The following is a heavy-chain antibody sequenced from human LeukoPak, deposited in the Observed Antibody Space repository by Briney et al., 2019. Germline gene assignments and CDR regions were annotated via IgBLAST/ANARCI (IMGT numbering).Heavy chain of an antibody. V-gene: IGHV1-2*02. D-gene: IGHD3-22*01. Sequence: GASVKVSCKASGYTFTNYYIHWVRQAPGQGLEWIGWINPNSGGTNYAQKFQGRVTMTRDTSIGTAYMELNRLRSDDTAVYYCARGSYDSSDFEYFHHWGQGTLVTVSS. CDR3: ARGSYDSSDFEYFHH. CDR1: GYTFTNYY. CDR2: INPNSGGT. J-gene: IGHJ1*01.